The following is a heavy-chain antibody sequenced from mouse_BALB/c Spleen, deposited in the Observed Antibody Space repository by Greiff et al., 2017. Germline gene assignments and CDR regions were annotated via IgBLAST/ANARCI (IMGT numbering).Heavy chain of an antibody. J-gene: IGHJ4*01. CDR3: ARGGYGDAMDY. D-gene: IGHD2-14*01. Sequence: VQLQQSGAELVRPGTSVKISCKASGYAFTNYWLGWVKQRPGHGLEWIGDIYPGSGNTYYNEKFKGKATLTADKSSSTAYMQLSSLTSEDSAVYFCARGGYGDAMDYWGQGTSVTVSS. CDR1: GYAFTNYW. V-gene: IGHV1-63*01. CDR2: IYPGSGNT.